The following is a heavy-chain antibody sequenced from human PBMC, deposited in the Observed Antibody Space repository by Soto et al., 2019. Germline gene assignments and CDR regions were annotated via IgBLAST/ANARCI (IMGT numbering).Heavy chain of an antibody. V-gene: IGHV3-7*04. J-gene: IGHJ6*04. CDR2: IKQDGSEK. D-gene: IGHD3-22*01. CDR3: ARFYFDSSGYLPPPYYYYYGMDV. CDR1: GFTFSSYW. Sequence: PGGSLRLSCAASGFTFSSYWMSWVRQAPGKGLEWVANIKQDGSEKYYVDSVKGRFTISRDNAKNSLYLQMNSLRAEDTAVYYCARFYFDSSGYLPPPYYYYYGMDVWGKGTRVTVPS.